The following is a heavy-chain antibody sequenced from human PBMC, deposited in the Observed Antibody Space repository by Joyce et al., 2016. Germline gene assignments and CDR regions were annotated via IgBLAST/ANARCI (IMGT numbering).Heavy chain of an antibody. D-gene: IGHD2-15*01. J-gene: IGHJ4*02. Sequence: QVQLVESGGGVVQPGRSLRLSFAASGFAFSSYTMHWVRQAPGKGLDWVALISNDGSDKDYAESVKGRFTISRDNSKNTLYLQLNSLRPEDTAVYYCAGFDGGQDSWGQGTLVTVSS. CDR3: AGFDGGQDS. V-gene: IGHV3-30-3*01. CDR1: GFAFSSYT. CDR2: ISNDGSDK.